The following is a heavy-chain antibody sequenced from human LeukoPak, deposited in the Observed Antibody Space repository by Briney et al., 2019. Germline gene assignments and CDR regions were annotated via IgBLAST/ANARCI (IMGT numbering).Heavy chain of an antibody. CDR1: GFTFSDYY. V-gene: IGHV3-11*04. J-gene: IGHJ5*02. CDR3: ARHKGYYGSGGTNNWFDH. CDR2: ISSSGSTI. D-gene: IGHD3-10*01. Sequence: KPGGSLRLSCAASGFTFSDYYMSWIRQAPWKGLEWVSYISSSGSTIYYADSVKGRFTISRDNAKNSLYLQMNSLRAEDTAVYYYARHKGYYGSGGTNNWFDHWGQGTLVTVSS.